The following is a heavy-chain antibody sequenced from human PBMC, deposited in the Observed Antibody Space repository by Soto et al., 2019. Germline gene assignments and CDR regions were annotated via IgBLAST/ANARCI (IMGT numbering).Heavy chain of an antibody. CDR3: ARLSKRHYYDSSGLDY. CDR1: GGSISSGDYY. CDR2: IYYSGST. V-gene: IGHV4-30-4*01. Sequence: SETLSLTCTVSGGSISSGDYYWSWIRQPPGKGLEWIGYIYYSGSTYYNPSLKSRVTISVDTSKNQFSLKLSSVTAADTAVYYCARLSKRHYYDSSGLDYWGQGTLVTVSS. J-gene: IGHJ4*02. D-gene: IGHD3-22*01.